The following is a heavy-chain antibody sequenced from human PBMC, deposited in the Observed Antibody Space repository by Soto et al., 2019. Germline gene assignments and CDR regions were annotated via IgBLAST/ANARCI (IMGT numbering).Heavy chain of an antibody. Sequence: PGGSLRLSCAASGFTFSSYAMSWVRQAPGKGLEWVSGIDGSGRNTYYADSVKGRFTISRDNSKNTLSVQMDSLRVEDTALYYCAKDGGSVCSGGTCYFQAPDYWGQGTLVTAS. V-gene: IGHV3-23*01. CDR3: AKDGGSVCSGGTCYFQAPDY. J-gene: IGHJ4*02. CDR2: IDGSGRNT. D-gene: IGHD2-15*01. CDR1: GFTFSSYA.